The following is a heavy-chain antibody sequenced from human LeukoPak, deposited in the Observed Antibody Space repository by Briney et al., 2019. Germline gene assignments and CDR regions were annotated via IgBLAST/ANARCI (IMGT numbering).Heavy chain of an antibody. J-gene: IGHJ4*02. D-gene: IGHD5-24*01. CDR1: GYTFPSYY. CDR2: INPSTGTT. Sequence: ASVKVSCKASGYTFPSYYMHWVRQVPGQGLEWMGIINPSTGTTSYAHKFQGRVTMTRDMSTSTVYMQLSSLRSEDTAVYYCASSPLTEWLYYFDYWGQGTLVTVSS. V-gene: IGHV1-46*01. CDR3: ASSPLTEWLYYFDY.